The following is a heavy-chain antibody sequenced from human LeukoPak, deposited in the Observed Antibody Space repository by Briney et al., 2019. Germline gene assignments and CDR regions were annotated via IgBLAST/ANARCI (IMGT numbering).Heavy chain of an antibody. CDR1: GGTFSSYA. V-gene: IGHV1-69*04. D-gene: IGHD2-15*01. CDR2: IIPILGIA. Sequence: SVKVSCKASGGTFSSYAISWVRQAPGQGLEWTGRIIPILGIANYAQKFQGRVTITADKSTSTAYMELSSLRSEDTAVYYCAKQLVVVAATHVTDYYYYGMDVWGQGTTVTVSS. J-gene: IGHJ6*02. CDR3: AKQLVVVAATHVTDYYYYGMDV.